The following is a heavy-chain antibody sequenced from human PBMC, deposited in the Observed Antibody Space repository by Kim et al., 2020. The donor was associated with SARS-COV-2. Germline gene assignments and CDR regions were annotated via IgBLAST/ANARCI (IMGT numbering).Heavy chain of an antibody. D-gene: IGHD3-10*01. CDR2: ISFDGSGK. J-gene: IGHJ4*01. V-gene: IGHV3-30-3*01. CDR1: GFTFSSYS. CDR3: ARDGQWFGSERTYFDY. Sequence: GGSLRLSCAASGFTFSSYSMHWVRQAPGKGLEWVAVISFDGSGKFYADSVKGRFTISRDNSKNTLYLQMNFLRAEDTVIYYCARDGQWFGSERTYFDYWG.